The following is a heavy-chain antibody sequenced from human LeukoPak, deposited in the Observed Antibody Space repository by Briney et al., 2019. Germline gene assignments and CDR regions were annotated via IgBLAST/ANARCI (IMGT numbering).Heavy chain of an antibody. CDR3: AKAHGIAVARQAFDI. CDR1: GFTFSSYA. J-gene: IGHJ3*02. V-gene: IGHV3-23*01. Sequence: GGSLRLSCTASGFTFSSYAMSWVRQAPGQGLEWISAISGSGGRTYYADSVKGRFTISRDNSKNTPYLQMNSLRAEDTAVYYCAKAHGIAVARQAFDIWGQGTMVTVSS. D-gene: IGHD6-19*01. CDR2: ISGSGGRT.